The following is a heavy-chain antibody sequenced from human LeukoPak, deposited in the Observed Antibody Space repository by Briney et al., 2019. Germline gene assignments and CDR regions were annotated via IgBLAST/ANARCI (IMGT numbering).Heavy chain of an antibody. CDR1: GGSISSGGYS. CDR3: ARVVVVPAARGAFDI. V-gene: IGHV4-30-2*01. Sequence: PSETLSLTCAVSGGSISSGGYSRSWIRQPPGKGLEWIGYIYHRGSTYYNPSLKSRVTISVDRSKNQFSLKLSSVTAADTAVYYCARVVVVPAARGAFDIWGQGTMVTVSS. D-gene: IGHD2-2*01. CDR2: IYHRGST. J-gene: IGHJ3*02.